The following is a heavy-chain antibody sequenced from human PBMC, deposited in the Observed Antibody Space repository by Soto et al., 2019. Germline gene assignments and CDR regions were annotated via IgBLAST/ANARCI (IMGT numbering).Heavy chain of an antibody. J-gene: IGHJ6*02. CDR1: GFTFSDYN. CDR2: ISYDGITQ. Sequence: PGVSLRLSCAASGFTFSDYNMHWVRQAPGKGLQWVARISYDGITQSYEDSVKGRFTISRDNFKNVLYLQVNSPRAEDTALYYCARRGDMVRGLIKRDYGIDVWGLGTTVTVSS. D-gene: IGHD3-10*01. V-gene: IGHV3-30-3*01. CDR3: ARRGDMVRGLIKRDYGIDV.